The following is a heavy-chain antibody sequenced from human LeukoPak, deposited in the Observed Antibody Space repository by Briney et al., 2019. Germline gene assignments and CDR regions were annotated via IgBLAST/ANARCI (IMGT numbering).Heavy chain of an antibody. CDR2: ISTNTGNP. V-gene: IGHV7-4-1*02. Sequence: ASVKVSCKASGYTFTSYAMNWVRQAPGQGLEWMGWISTNTGNPTYAQGFTGRFVFSLDTSVSTAYLQISSLKAEDTAVYYCARGWYGDYVSYYYYMDVWGKGTTVTVSS. D-gene: IGHD4-17*01. CDR3: ARGWYGDYVSYYYYMDV. J-gene: IGHJ6*03. CDR1: GYTFTSYA.